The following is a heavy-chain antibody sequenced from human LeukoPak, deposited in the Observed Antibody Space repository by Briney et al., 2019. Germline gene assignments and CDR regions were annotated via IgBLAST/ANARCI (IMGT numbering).Heavy chain of an antibody. CDR1: GFTFSSYW. J-gene: IGHJ4*02. Sequence: GGSLRLSCAASGFTFSSYWMNWVRQAPGKGLVWVSRIAGDGSSTTYADSVKGRFSISRDNAKNTLYLQMNSLRVEDTAVYYCARGRPHGNDYWGQGTLVTVSS. D-gene: IGHD4-23*01. V-gene: IGHV3-74*01. CDR2: IAGDGSST. CDR3: ARGRPHGNDY.